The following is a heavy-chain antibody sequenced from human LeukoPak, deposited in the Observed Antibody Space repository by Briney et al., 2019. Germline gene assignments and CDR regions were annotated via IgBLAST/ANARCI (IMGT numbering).Heavy chain of an antibody. CDR2: INPNSGGT. CDR3: ARELVRGGPAAYGMDV. J-gene: IGHJ6*02. V-gene: IGHV1-2*02. CDR1: GYTFTGYY. D-gene: IGHD3-10*01. Sequence: ATVKVSCKASGYTFTGYYMHWVRQAPGQGLEWMGWINPNSGGTNYAQKFQGRVTVTRDTSISTAYMELSRLRSDDTAVYYCARELVRGGPAAYGMDVWGQGTTVTVSS.